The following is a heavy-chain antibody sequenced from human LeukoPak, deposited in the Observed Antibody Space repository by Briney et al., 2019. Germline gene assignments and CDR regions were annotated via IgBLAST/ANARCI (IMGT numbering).Heavy chain of an antibody. CDR1: GFTFSSYA. CDR2: ISGSGGST. V-gene: IGHV3-23*01. D-gene: IGHD6-19*01. CDR3: AKGSGWYSGYFDY. Sequence: GGSLRLSCAASGFTFSSYAMSWVRQAPGKGLEWVSAISGSGGSTYYADSAKGRFTISRDNSKNTLYLQMNSLRAEDTAVYYCAKGSGWYSGYFDYWGQGTLVTVSS. J-gene: IGHJ4*02.